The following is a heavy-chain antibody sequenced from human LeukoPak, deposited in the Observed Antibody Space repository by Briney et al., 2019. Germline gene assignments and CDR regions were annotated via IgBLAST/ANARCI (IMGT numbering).Heavy chain of an antibody. J-gene: IGHJ4*02. CDR1: GFTFSSYA. V-gene: IGHV3-23*01. Sequence: PGGSLRLSCAASGFTFSSYAMSWVRQAPGKGLEWVSAISGSGGSTYYADSVKGRFTISRDNSKNTLYLQMNSLRAEDTAVYYCAKLGCSGGSCYPRDYWGQGTLVTVSS. D-gene: IGHD2-15*01. CDR2: ISGSGGST. CDR3: AKLGCSGGSCYPRDY.